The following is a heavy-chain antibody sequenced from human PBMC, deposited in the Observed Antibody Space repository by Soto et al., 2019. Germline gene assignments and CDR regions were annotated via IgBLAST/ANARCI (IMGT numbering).Heavy chain of an antibody. D-gene: IGHD1-1*01. J-gene: IGHJ4*02. CDR1: GYGFTTYG. Sequence: QVHLVQSGAEVKKPGASVKVSCKGSGYGFTTYGITWVRQAPGQGLEWMAWISAHNGNTNYAQKLQGRVTVTRDTSTRTAYMELRGLRSDDTGVYYCARGRYGDYWGQGALVTVSS. V-gene: IGHV1-18*01. CDR3: ARGRYGDY. CDR2: ISAHNGNT.